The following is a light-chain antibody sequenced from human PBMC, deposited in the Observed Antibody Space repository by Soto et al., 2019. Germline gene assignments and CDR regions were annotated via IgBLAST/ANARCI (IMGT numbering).Light chain of an antibody. CDR3: QQYDNWPPIT. Sequence: EIVMTQSAATLSVSPGERATLSCWASQSVSSNLAWYQQKPGQAPRLLIFDASTRAIGIPARFSGSGSGTEFTLTISSLQSEDFAVYYCQQYDNWPPITFGQGTRLEIK. CDR1: QSVSSN. J-gene: IGKJ5*01. CDR2: DAS. V-gene: IGKV3-15*01.